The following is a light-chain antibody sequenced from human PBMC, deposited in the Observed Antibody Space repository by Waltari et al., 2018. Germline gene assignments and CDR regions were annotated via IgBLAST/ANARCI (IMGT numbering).Light chain of an antibody. CDR3: QQYGSSPKT. CDR1: QSVGSSY. CDR2: GTS. Sequence: CRASQSVGSSYLAWYQQKPGQAPRLLIYGTSSRATGIPDRFSGSGSGTDFTLTISRLEPEDFAVYYCQQYGSSPKTFGQGTKVEIK. V-gene: IGKV3-20*01. J-gene: IGKJ1*01.